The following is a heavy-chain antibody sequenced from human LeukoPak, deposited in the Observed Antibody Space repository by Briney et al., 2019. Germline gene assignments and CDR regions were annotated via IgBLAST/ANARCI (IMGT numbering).Heavy chain of an antibody. Sequence: GGSLRLSCAASGFTVSSNYMSWVRQAPGKGLEWVSAISGSGGSTYYADSVKGRFTISRDNSKNTLYLQMNSLRAEDTAVYYCAKGRVGATTFPAFDIWGQGTMVTVSS. CDR1: GFTVSSNY. V-gene: IGHV3-23*01. J-gene: IGHJ3*02. CDR2: ISGSGGST. CDR3: AKGRVGATTFPAFDI. D-gene: IGHD1-26*01.